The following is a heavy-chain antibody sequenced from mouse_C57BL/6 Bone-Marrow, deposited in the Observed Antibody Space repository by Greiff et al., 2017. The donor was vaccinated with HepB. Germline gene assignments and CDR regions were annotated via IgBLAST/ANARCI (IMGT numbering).Heavy chain of an antibody. CDR3: TRDLIYYGNYNYAMDY. V-gene: IGHV14-1*01. CDR1: GFNIKDYY. D-gene: IGHD2-1*01. J-gene: IGHJ4*01. Sequence: EVKVVESGAELVRPGASVKLSCTASGFNIKDYYMHWVKQRPEQGLEWIGRIDPEDGDTEYAPKFQGKATMTADTSSNTAYLQLSSLTSEDTAVYYCTRDLIYYGNYNYAMDYWGQGTSVTVSS. CDR2: IDPEDGDT.